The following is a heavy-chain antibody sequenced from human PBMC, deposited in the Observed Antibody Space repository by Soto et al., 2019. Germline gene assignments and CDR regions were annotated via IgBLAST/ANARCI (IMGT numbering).Heavy chain of an antibody. CDR1: GFTFSSYS. V-gene: IGHV3-21*01. Sequence: EVQLVESGGGLVKPGGSLRLSCAASGFTFSSYSMNWVRQAPGKGLEWVSSISSSSSYIYYADSVKGRFTISRDNAKNSLYLQMNRQRAEDTAVYYCARDPAPSAPVVVAATPDYWGQGTLVTVSS. D-gene: IGHD2-15*01. J-gene: IGHJ4*02. CDR2: ISSSSSYI. CDR3: ARDPAPSAPVVVAATPDY.